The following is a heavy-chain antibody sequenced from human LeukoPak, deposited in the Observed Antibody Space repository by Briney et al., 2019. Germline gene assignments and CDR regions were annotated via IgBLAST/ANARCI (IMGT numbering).Heavy chain of an antibody. CDR3: ARGDDSSGYDY. CDR2: INPSGGST. D-gene: IGHD3-22*01. Sequence: ASVKVSCKTSGYTFTIYYIHWVRQAPGQGLEWMAIINPSGGSTTSAQRFQGRVTMTRDTSTSTVYMELSSLRSEDTAVYYCARGDDSSGYDYWGQGTLVTVSS. CDR1: GYTFTIYY. J-gene: IGHJ4*02. V-gene: IGHV1-46*01.